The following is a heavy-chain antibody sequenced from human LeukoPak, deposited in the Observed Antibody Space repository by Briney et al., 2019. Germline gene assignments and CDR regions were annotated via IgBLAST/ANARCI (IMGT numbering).Heavy chain of an antibody. V-gene: IGHV4-34*01. J-gene: IGHJ4*02. CDR3: ARGRSGYYSRGGELDY. D-gene: IGHD3-22*01. CDR1: GGSISSYY. Sequence: SETLSLTCTVSGGSISSYYWSWIRQPPGKGLEWIGEINHSGGTNYNPSLKSRVTISVDTSKNQFSLKPSSVTAADTAVYYCARGRSGYYSRGGELDYWGQGTLVTVSS. CDR2: INHSGGT.